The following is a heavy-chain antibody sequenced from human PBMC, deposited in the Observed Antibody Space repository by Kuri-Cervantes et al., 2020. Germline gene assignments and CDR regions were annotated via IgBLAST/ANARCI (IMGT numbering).Heavy chain of an antibody. Sequence: GESLKISCAASGFTFSSYSMNWVRQAPGKGLEWVSVISGSGGNTYSADSVKGRFTVSRDNSKNTLYLQMNSVRAEDTAVYYCANHYMTTVTSYYFDYWGQGTLVTVSS. D-gene: IGHD4-17*01. CDR1: GFTFSSYS. J-gene: IGHJ4*02. V-gene: IGHV3-23*01. CDR3: ANHYMTTVTSYYFDY. CDR2: ISGSGGNT.